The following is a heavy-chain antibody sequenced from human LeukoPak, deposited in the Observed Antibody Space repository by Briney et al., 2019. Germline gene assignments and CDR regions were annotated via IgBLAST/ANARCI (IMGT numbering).Heavy chain of an antibody. CDR1: GFTFSSYW. CDR3: ARSPPYDSSGYYYFDY. CDR2: INSDGSST. Sequence: GGSLRLSCAASGFTFSSYWMHWVRQAPGKGLVWVSRINSDGSSTSYADSVKGRFTISRDNAKNTLYLQMNSLRAEDTAVYYCARSPPYDSSGYYYFDYWGQGTLDTVSS. V-gene: IGHV3-74*01. D-gene: IGHD3-22*01. J-gene: IGHJ4*02.